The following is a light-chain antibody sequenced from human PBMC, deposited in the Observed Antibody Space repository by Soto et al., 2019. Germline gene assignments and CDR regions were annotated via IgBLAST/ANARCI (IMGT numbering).Light chain of an antibody. Sequence: EIVLTQSPGTLSLSPGERATLSCRASQSINSFYLAWYQQKPGQAPRLLINGASSRATGIPDRFSGSGSGTDFTLTITRLEPEDFAVYSCHHYGSSPRTFGQGTKLEIK. J-gene: IGKJ2*01. CDR3: HHYGSSPRT. V-gene: IGKV3-20*01. CDR2: GAS. CDR1: QSINSFY.